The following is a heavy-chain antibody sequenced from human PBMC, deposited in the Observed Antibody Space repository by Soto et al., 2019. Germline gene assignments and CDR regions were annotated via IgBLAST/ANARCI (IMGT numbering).Heavy chain of an antibody. Sequence: ASVKVSCKASGYTFTSYYIHWVRQAPGQGLEWMGIINPSGGGTSYAQKFQGRVTMTRDTSTSTVYMELSSLRSEDTAVYYCARDRNVRDYYDSSGHLNWFDFWGQGTLVTVSS. CDR3: ARDRNVRDYYDSSGHLNWFDF. CDR1: GYTFTSYY. D-gene: IGHD3-22*01. CDR2: INPSGGGT. J-gene: IGHJ5*01. V-gene: IGHV1-46*01.